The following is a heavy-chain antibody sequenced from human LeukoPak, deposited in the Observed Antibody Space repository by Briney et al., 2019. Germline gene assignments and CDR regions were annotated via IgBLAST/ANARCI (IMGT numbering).Heavy chain of an antibody. J-gene: IGHJ4*02. CDR1: GFSFSDAW. V-gene: IGHV3-15*04. Sequence: GGSHRLSCAASGFSFSDAWMSWVRQIPGKGLEWVGRIETKTDGGTTDYAAPVKGRFTISRDDSTNTLFLQMNSLRAEDTAVYYCASDGGASGSHEPSWFDYWGQGTLVTVSS. CDR3: ASDGGASGSHEPSWFDY. D-gene: IGHD1-26*01. CDR2: IETKTDGGTT.